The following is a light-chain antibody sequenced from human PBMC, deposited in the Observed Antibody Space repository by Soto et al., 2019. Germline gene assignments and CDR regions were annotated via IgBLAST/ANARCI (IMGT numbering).Light chain of an antibody. CDR2: AAS. CDR3: QQANSFPLT. V-gene: IGKV1-12*01. CDR1: QGISSW. J-gene: IGKJ4*01. Sequence: EIQMTQSSSSVSPSVGDRDPITCRASQGISSWLAWYQKKPGKDPKILIYAASGLPSGVPSRFSGSGSGTDFNLTISRLQTEDFATYYCQQANSFPLTVGGGTQLEIK.